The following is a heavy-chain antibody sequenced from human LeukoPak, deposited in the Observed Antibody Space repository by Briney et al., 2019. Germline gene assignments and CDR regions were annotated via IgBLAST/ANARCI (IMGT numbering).Heavy chain of an antibody. CDR2: IRYDGNEK. Sequence: GGSLRLSCAASEFTFSSYGMHWVRQAPGKGLEWVAFIRYDGNEKYYGDSVKGRFTISRDNSKNTLYLQMNSLRAEDTAVYYCAKDGMVRGAETYYFDYWGQGTLVTVSS. V-gene: IGHV3-30*02. J-gene: IGHJ4*02. CDR1: EFTFSSYG. D-gene: IGHD3-10*01. CDR3: AKDGMVRGAETYYFDY.